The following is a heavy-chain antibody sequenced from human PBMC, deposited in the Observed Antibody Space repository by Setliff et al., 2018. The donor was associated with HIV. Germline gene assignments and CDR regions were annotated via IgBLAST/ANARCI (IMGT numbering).Heavy chain of an antibody. CDR1: GFTFSSYS. J-gene: IGHJ3*02. D-gene: IGHD1-26*01. Sequence: PGGSLRLSCAASGFTFSSYSMNWVRQAPAKGLEWVSSISSSSGTIYYADSVKDRFTISRDNAKNSLYLQMNSLRAEDTAVYYCAKHSRGSYYPDAFDMWGQGTGVTVSS. V-gene: IGHV3-48*01. CDR3: AKHSRGSYYPDAFDM. CDR2: ISSSSGTI.